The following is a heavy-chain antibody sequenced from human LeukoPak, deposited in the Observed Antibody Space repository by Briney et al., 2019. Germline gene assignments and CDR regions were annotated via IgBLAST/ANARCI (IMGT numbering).Heavy chain of an antibody. CDR1: RYTFLNYY. D-gene: IGHD2-21*01. CDR3: ARDESTSILWW. V-gene: IGHV1-46*01. J-gene: IGHJ1*01. CDR2: INPSGGST. Sequence: ASVTVSCTASRYTFLNYYMHWVRQAPGQGLEWMGIINPSGGSTSYAQKFQGRVTMTRDTSTSTVYMQLSSLRSEETAVYYCARDESTSILWWWGQGTLVTVSS.